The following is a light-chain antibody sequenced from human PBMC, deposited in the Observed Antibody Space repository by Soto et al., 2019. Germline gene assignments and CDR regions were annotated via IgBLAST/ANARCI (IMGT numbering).Light chain of an antibody. CDR2: SNT. CDR1: SSNIRAGYD. CDR3: QSYDNILSAVV. J-gene: IGLJ2*01. V-gene: IGLV1-40*01. Sequence: QSVLTQPPSVSGAPGQTVTISSTGSSSNIRAGYDVHWYQQLPGTAPRLLIFSNTNRPSGVPDRFSGSQSGTSVSLAIAGLQAEDEGDYYCQSYDNILSAVVFGGGTKVTVL.